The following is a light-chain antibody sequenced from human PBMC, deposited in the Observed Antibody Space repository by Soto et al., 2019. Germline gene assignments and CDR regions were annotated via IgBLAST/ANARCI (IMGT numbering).Light chain of an antibody. CDR1: QTVTSTY. Sequence: VVMTQSPATLSVSPGERATLSFRASQTVTSTYLAWYQQKPGQAPRLLIYGISSRATGIPDRFSGGGSGTDFTLTISRLEPEDFAVYYCQQYGSSPLTFGQGTKVDIK. CDR2: GIS. CDR3: QQYGSSPLT. V-gene: IGKV3-20*01. J-gene: IGKJ1*01.